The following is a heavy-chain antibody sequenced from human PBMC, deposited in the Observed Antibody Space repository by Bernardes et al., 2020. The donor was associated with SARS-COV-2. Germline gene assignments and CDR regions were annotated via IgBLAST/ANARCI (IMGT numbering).Heavy chain of an antibody. V-gene: IGHV4-59*01. CDR2: IYYSGST. CDR3: ARVYGAPITIFGVVIDRLDYGMDV. D-gene: IGHD3-3*01. Sequence: SKTLYLTCTVSGGSISSYYWSWIRQPPGKGLEWIGYIYYSGSTNYNPSLKSRVTISVDTSKNQFSLKLSSVTAADTAVYYCARVYGAPITIFGVVIDRLDYGMDVWGQGTTVTVSS. CDR1: GGSISSYY. J-gene: IGHJ6*02.